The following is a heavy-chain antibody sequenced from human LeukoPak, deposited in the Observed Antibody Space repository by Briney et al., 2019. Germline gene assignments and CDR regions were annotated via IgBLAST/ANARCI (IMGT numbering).Heavy chain of an antibody. CDR1: GFIFSDYY. Sequence: GGSLRLSCAASGFIFSDYYMSWIRQAPGKGLEWVSYISSSGSSIYYADSVKGRFTISRDNAKDSLYLQMNSLRAEDTAVYYCARDPGSGYEEHFDYWGQGTLVTVSS. V-gene: IGHV3-11*01. CDR3: ARDPGSGYEEHFDY. J-gene: IGHJ4*02. CDR2: ISSSGSSI. D-gene: IGHD5-12*01.